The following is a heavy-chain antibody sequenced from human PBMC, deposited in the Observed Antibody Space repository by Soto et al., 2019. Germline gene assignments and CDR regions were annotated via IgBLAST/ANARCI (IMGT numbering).Heavy chain of an antibody. D-gene: IGHD2-21*02. V-gene: IGHV4-31*03. J-gene: IGHJ5*02. Sequence: QVQLQESGPGLVKPSQTLSLTCTVSGGSISNGDYSWTWIRQHPGKGLEWIGFIYNSGNTYYNPSLKSRITISVDTSKNQLSLSLNSVTVADTAVYYCAVSPGGDRQMAWFDPWGQGTLVTVSS. CDR2: IYNSGNT. CDR1: GGSISNGDYS. CDR3: AVSPGGDRQMAWFDP.